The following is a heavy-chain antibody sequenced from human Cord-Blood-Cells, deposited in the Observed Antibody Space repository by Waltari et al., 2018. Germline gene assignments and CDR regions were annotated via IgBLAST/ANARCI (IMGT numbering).Heavy chain of an antibody. J-gene: IGHJ3*02. V-gene: IGHV1-18*01. D-gene: IGHD3-16*01. CDR2: ISAYNRNT. CDR3: ASSRGTYDAFDI. CDR1: GYTFTSYG. Sequence: QVQLVQSGAEVKKPGASVKVSCKASGYTFTSYGISWGRQAPGQGLEWMGWISAYNRNTNTAQQLQGRVTMTTDTSTSTADMGRRSLRSDDAAVYYGASSRGTYDAFDIWGQGTMVTVSS.